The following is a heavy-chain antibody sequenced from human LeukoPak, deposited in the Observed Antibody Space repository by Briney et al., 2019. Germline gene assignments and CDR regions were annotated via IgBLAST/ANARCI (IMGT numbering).Heavy chain of an antibody. V-gene: IGHV3-48*03. CDR1: GFTFSSYE. CDR2: ISGGSNII. Sequence: PGGSLRLSCAASGFTFSSYEMNWVRQAPGKGLEWVSYISGGSNIIHYADSVKGRFTISRDNSKNTLYLQMNSLRAEDTALYYCATNVDTSDDYWGQGTLVTVSS. J-gene: IGHJ4*02. CDR3: ATNVDTSDDY. D-gene: IGHD5-18*01.